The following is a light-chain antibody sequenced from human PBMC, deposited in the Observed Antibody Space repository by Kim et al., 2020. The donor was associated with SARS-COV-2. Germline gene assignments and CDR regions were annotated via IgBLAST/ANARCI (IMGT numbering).Light chain of an antibody. CDR3: QQSYSTPFT. CDR1: QSISSY. CDR2: AAS. Sequence: ASVGDRVTITCRASQSISSYLNWYQQKPGKAPKLLIHAASSLQSGVPSRFSGSGSGTDFTLTISSLQPEDFSTYYCQQSYSTPFTFGPGTKVDIK. J-gene: IGKJ3*01. V-gene: IGKV1-39*01.